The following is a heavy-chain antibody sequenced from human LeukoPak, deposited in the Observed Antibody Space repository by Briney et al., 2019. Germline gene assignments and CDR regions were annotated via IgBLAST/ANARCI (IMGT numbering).Heavy chain of an antibody. V-gene: IGHV3-21*01. J-gene: IGHJ4*02. D-gene: IGHD2-2*01. Sequence: PGGSLRLSCAASGFTVSSNYMSWVRQAPGKGLEWVSSISSSSSYIYYADSVKGRFTISRDNAKNSLYLQMNSLRAEDTAVYYCARDGDYCSSTSCYVDYWGQGTLVTVSS. CDR3: ARDGDYCSSTSCYVDY. CDR1: GFTVSSNY. CDR2: ISSSSSYI.